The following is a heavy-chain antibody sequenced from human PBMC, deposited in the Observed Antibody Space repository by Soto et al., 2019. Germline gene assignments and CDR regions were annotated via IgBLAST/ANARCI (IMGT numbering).Heavy chain of an antibody. CDR1: GFTFSSYW. Sequence: EVQLVESGGGLVQPGGSLRLSCAASGFTFSSYWMSWVRQAPGKGLEWVANIKQDGSEKYYVDSVKGRFTLSQDNAKNSLYRQRNSLRSEDTAVYYCARDGYNDYWGEGTLVTFSS. V-gene: IGHV3-7*01. CDR2: IKQDGSEK. CDR3: ARDGYNDY. D-gene: IGHD1-1*01. J-gene: IGHJ4*02.